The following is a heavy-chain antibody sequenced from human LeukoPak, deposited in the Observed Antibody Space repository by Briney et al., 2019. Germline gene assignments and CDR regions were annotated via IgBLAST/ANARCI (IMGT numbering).Heavy chain of an antibody. J-gene: IGHJ4*02. V-gene: IGHV3-7*01. CDR1: RYTFGHHW. D-gene: IGHD2-2*01. CDR2: TKQDGSEK. Sequence: GGSLRLSCATSRYTFGHHWMSWVRQAPGKGLEWVANTKQDGSEKNYVDSVKGRFTISRDNAKNSLYLQMNSLRVEDTAVYYCARDSPVPAATQGYFDYWGQGTLVTVSS. CDR3: ARDSPVPAATQGYFDY.